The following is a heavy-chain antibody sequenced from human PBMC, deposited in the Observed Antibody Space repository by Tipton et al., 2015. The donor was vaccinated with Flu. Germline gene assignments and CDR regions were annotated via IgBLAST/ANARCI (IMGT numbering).Heavy chain of an antibody. CDR3: ARRDFSNYVSEPKNWFDI. CDR2: IYYTGTT. J-gene: IGHJ5*02. Sequence: TLSLTCTVSGGSITSTDYYWGWIRQPPGKGLEWVASIYYTGTTYYTPSLKSRVTMSIDTSKIQFSLRLTSVTAADTAVYFCARRDFSNYVSEPKNWFDIWGQGTLVTVSS. V-gene: IGHV4-39*01. CDR1: GGSITSTDYY. D-gene: IGHD4-11*01.